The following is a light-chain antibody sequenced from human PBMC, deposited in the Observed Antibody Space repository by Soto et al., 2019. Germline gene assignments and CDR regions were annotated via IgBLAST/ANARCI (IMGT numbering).Light chain of an antibody. CDR2: GNS. V-gene: IGLV1-40*01. Sequence: QSVLTQPPSVSGAPGQRVTISGTGSSSNIGAGYDVHWYQQLPGTAPKLLIYGNSNRPSGVPDRFSGSKSGTSASLAITGLQAEDEADYYCQSYDSSLVVFGGGTKVTVL. CDR1: SSNIGAGYD. J-gene: IGLJ2*01. CDR3: QSYDSSLVV.